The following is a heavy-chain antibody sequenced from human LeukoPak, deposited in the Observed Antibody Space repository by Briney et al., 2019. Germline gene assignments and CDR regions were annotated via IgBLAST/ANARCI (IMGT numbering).Heavy chain of an antibody. D-gene: IGHD3-10*01. V-gene: IGHV4-31*03. J-gene: IGHJ5*02. CDR2: IYYSGST. CDR3: ARVRGINSWFDP. CDR1: GGSISSGGYY. Sequence: PSETLSLTCTVSGGSISSGGYYWNWIRQHPVKGLEWIGSIYYSGSTHSNPSLKSRLTISIDTSKNQFYLKLNSVTAADTALYYCARVRGINSWFDPWGQGTLVTVSS.